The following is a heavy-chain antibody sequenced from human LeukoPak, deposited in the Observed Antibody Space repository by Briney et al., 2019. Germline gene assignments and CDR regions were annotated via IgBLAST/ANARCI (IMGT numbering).Heavy chain of an antibody. CDR3: ATNTPGGQYQLPDYYYYGMDV. CDR1: GYTLTELS. CDR2: FDPEDGET. J-gene: IGHJ6*04. D-gene: IGHD2-2*01. V-gene: IGHV1-24*01. Sequence: APVKVSCKVSGYTLTELSMHWVRQAPGKGLEWMGGFDPEDGETIYAQKFQGRVTMTEDTSTDTAYMELSSLRSEDTAVYYCATNTPGGQYQLPDYYYYGMDVWGKGTTVTVSS.